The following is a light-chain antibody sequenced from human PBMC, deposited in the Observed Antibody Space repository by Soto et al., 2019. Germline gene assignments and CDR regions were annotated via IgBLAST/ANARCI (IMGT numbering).Light chain of an antibody. CDR2: EVS. CDR3: ISYTTSNTWL. CDR1: TSDVGGFDS. J-gene: IGLJ3*02. V-gene: IGLV2-14*01. Sequence: QSALTQPASVSGSPGQSITISCTATTSDVGGFDSVSWYQQHPGTAPRVIIYEVSNRPSGVSYRFSGSKSANTASLTISGLQADDEADYYCISYTTSNTWLFGGGTQLTVL.